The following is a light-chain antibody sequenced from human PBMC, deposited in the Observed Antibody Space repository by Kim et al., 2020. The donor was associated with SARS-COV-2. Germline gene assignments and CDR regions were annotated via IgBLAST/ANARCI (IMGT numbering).Light chain of an antibody. V-gene: IGLV2-11*01. CDR3: CSYTGGPIHYV. CDR2: DVS. Sequence: QSALTQPRSVSGSPGQSVAISCAGMDSDTGDYSHVSWYQQHPGKAPKVIIYDVSERPSGVPDRFSGSKSGKTASLTISGLQAEDEADYYCCSYTGGPIHYVFGPGTKVTVL. CDR1: DSDTGDYSH. J-gene: IGLJ1*01.